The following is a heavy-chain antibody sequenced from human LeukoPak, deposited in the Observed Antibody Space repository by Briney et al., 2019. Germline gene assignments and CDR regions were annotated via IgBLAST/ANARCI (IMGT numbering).Heavy chain of an antibody. V-gene: IGHV3-53*01. J-gene: IGHJ4*02. Sequence: PGGSLRLSCAASGFTVSSNYMSWVRQAPGRGLEWVSVIYSGGSTYYADSVKGRFTISRDNSKTALYLQMNSLRAEDTAVYYCARDRSGSFSSVYLDYLGQGSLVTLS. D-gene: IGHD1-26*01. CDR1: GFTVSSNY. CDR3: ARDRSGSFSSVYLDY. CDR2: IYSGGST.